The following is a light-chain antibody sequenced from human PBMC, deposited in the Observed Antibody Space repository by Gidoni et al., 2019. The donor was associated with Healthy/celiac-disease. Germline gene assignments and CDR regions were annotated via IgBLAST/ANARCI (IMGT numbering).Light chain of an antibody. CDR3: QQYGNLPLT. CDR1: QDISNY. V-gene: IGKV1-33*01. J-gene: IGKJ4*01. Sequence: DTQMTHSPSSLSASVGDRVTITCQASQDISNYLNWYQQKPGKAPKLLIYDASNLETGVPSRFSGSGSGTDFTFTISSLQPEDIATYYCQQYGNLPLTFGGGTKVEIK. CDR2: DAS.